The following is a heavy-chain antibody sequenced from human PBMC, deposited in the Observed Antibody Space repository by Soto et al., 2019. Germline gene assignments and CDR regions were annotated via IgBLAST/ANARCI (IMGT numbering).Heavy chain of an antibody. CDR1: GDTFTIYN. Sequence: SVKVSCKTSGDTFTIYNIHWVRQAPGQGLEWMAIIDPSGGSTTYAQKFQGRVTVTRDTSTRTVYMELSSLRSEDTAIYYCARVRSRSYLGYCAQGTLVTVHS. V-gene: IGHV1-46*01. CDR2: IDPSGGST. D-gene: IGHD2-2*01. CDR3: ARVRSRSYLGY. J-gene: IGHJ4*02.